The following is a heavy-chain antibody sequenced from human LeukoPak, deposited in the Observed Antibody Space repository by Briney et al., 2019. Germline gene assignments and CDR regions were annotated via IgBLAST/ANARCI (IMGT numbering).Heavy chain of an antibody. CDR3: ARDVPGGADY. D-gene: IGHD3-10*01. CDR2: IYSGGST. Sequence: PGGSLRLSCIVSGFTLSSYEMSWIRQAPGKGLEWVSVIYSGGSTYYADSVKGRFTISRDNSKNTLCLQMNSLRAEDTAVYYCARDVPGGADYWGQGTLVTVSS. CDR1: GFTLSSYE. J-gene: IGHJ4*02. V-gene: IGHV3-53*01.